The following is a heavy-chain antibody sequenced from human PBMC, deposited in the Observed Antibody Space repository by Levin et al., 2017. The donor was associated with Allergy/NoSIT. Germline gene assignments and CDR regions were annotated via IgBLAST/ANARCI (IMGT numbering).Heavy chain of an antibody. CDR1: GGSISTYS. D-gene: IGHD2-2*02. V-gene: IGHV4-59*01. CDR2: IYYSGRT. Sequence: PSETLSLTCSVSGGSISTYSWNWIRQPPGKGLEWIGRIYYSGRTNYNPSLGSRVTISVDVSKNQFSLKLASVTAADTAVYYCARRPVEARYTTSDNWFDPWGQGTLVTVSS. J-gene: IGHJ5*02. CDR3: ARRPVEARYTTSDNWFDP.